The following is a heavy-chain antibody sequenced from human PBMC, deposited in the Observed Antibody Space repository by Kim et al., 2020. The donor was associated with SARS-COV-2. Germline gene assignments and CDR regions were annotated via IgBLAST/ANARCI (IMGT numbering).Heavy chain of an antibody. CDR3: ARVGGGTMVRGVIMAQWRYGMDV. Sequence: GGSLRLSCAASGFTFSSYSMNWVRQAPGKGLEWVSYISSSSSTIYYADSVKGRFTISRDNAKNSLYLQMNSLRDEDTAVYYCARVGGGTMVRGVIMAQWRYGMDVWGQGTTVTVSS. J-gene: IGHJ6*02. CDR1: GFTFSSYS. V-gene: IGHV3-48*02. CDR2: ISSSSSTI. D-gene: IGHD3-10*01.